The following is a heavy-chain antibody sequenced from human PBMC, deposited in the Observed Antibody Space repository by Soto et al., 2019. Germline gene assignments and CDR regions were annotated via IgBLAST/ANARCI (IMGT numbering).Heavy chain of an antibody. D-gene: IGHD2-2*03. V-gene: IGHV4-38-2*01. J-gene: IGHJ5*02. CDR3: ASGWMAAFDT. CDR2: IYHSGTT. CDR1: GGSIINNYW. Sequence: PPETLSLTCDVSGGSIINNYWWAWIRQSPGKGLVWIGSIYHSGTTYYNPSLESRATISVDTSESRFALKLSSLTAADTAVYYCASGWMAAFDTWGQGTLVTVSS.